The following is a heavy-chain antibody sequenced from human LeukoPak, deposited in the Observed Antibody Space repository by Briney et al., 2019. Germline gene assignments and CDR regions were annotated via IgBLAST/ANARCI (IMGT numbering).Heavy chain of an antibody. CDR3: ARSVGYYGIAAAGTPVY. J-gene: IGHJ4*02. CDR1: GGSISSSNW. V-gene: IGHV4-4*02. Sequence: PSGTLSLTCAVSGGSISSSNWWSWVRQPPGKGLEWIGEIYHSGSTNYNPSLKSRVTISVDKSKNQFSLKLSSVTAADTAVYYCARSVGYYGIAAAGTPVYWGQGTLVTVSS. CDR2: IYHSGST. D-gene: IGHD6-13*01.